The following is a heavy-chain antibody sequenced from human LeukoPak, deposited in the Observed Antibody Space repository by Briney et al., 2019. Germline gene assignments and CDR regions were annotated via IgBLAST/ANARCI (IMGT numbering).Heavy chain of an antibody. D-gene: IGHD3-16*01. V-gene: IGHV4-34*01. Sequence: SETLSLTCAVSGESFSGYSWSWVRQPPGKGLEWIGEINHRGSTNYIPSLRRGGTILVDTTKKKFSLKPSSVTAADTAVYYCARDQALGYFDFWGQGTLVTVFS. CDR2: INHRGST. J-gene: IGHJ4*02. CDR1: GESFSGYS. CDR3: ARDQALGYFDF.